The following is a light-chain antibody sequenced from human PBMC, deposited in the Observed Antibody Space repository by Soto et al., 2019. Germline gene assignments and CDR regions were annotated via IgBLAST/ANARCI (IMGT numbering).Light chain of an antibody. CDR3: QQYNNWPRT. J-gene: IGKJ4*02. V-gene: IGKV3-15*01. CDR1: QSITGN. CDR2: GAS. Sequence: EIVMTQSPATLSVSPGERATLSCRASQSITGNLTWYQQKPGQAPRLLIYGASTRATGIPARFSGSGSGTEFTLTISSLQSEDFAVYYCQQYNNWPRTFGEGTKVDIK.